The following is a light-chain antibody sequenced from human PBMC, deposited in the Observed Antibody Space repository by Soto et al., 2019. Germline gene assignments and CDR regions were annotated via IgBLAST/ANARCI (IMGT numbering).Light chain of an antibody. CDR2: LSS. J-gene: IGKJ1*01. V-gene: IGKV2-28*01. Sequence: DLVMTQSPLSLPVTPGEPASISCRSSQSLLHSDGNNYFDWYLQKPGQSPQLLIYLSSIRASGVPDRFSGSGSGTDFTLKISRVEAEDVGVYYCMQALQTPRTFGQGTKVEIK. CDR1: QSLLHSDGNNY. CDR3: MQALQTPRT.